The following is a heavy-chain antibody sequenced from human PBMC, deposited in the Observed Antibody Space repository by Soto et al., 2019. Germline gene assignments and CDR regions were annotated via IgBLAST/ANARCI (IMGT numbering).Heavy chain of an antibody. V-gene: IGHV1-18*04. CDR1: GYTFTSYG. Sequence: QVQLVQSGAEVKKPGASVKVSCKASGYTFTSYGISWVRQAPGQGLEWMGWISAYNGNTNYAQKLQGRVTMTTDTSTSTAYMELRSRRSDDTAVYYCARDGVLLWFGELNDAFDIWGQGTMVTVSS. D-gene: IGHD3-10*01. CDR3: ARDGVLLWFGELNDAFDI. J-gene: IGHJ3*02. CDR2: ISAYNGNT.